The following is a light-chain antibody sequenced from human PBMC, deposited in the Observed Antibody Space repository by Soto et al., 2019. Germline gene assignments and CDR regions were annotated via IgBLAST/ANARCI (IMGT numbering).Light chain of an antibody. V-gene: IGKV3-20*01. J-gene: IGKJ5*01. CDR1: QSVSSSY. CDR3: QHYGRSPIT. Sequence: EXFLRQSPXXXSXSPXXXSTVSXXXSQSVSSSYLAWYQQKPGQAPRLLIYGASSRATGVPDRFSGSGSGTDFTLTISRLEPEDFALYYCQHYGRSPITFGQGTRLEIK. CDR2: GAS.